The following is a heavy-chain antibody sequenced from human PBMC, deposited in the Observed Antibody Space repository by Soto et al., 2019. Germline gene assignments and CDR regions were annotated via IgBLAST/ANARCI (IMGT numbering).Heavy chain of an antibody. Sequence: EVQLVESGGGLVQPGGSLRLCCAASGFTFSSYGMNWVRQAPGKGLEWVSYISSSSSTIYYADSVKGRFTISRDNAKNALYLQMNSLRAEDTAVYSCAKEDSILWFANDYWGQGTLVTVSS. CDR1: GFTFSSYG. CDR3: AKEDSILWFANDY. J-gene: IGHJ4*02. V-gene: IGHV3-48*01. D-gene: IGHD3-10*01. CDR2: ISSSSSTI.